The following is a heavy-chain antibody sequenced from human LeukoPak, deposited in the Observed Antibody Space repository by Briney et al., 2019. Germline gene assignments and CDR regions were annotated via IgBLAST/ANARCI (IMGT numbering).Heavy chain of an antibody. CDR1: GFTFSSYS. CDR3: ARAPREGYCSSTSCSYYYYYMDV. D-gene: IGHD2-2*01. CDR2: ISSSSSYI. Sequence: GGSLRLSCAASGFTFSSYSMNWVRQAPGKGLEWVSSISSSSSYIYYADSVKGRFTISSDNAKNSLYLQMNSLRAEDTAVYYCARAPREGYCSSTSCSYYYYYMDVWGKGTTVTVSS. V-gene: IGHV3-21*01. J-gene: IGHJ6*03.